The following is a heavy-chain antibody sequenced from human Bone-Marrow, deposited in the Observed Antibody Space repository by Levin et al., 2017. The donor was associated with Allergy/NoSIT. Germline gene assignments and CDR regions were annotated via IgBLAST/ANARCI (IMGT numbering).Heavy chain of an antibody. J-gene: IGHJ4*02. CDR1: GFTFRHYT. CDR3: ARDPARGYYDSSGYSGDH. V-gene: IGHV3-48*02. Sequence: GESLKISCAASGFTFRHYTMNWVRQAPGKGLEWVSCITSSGDSTYYADSVKGRFTISRDNAKNSLYLQLNRLRDEDTAMYYCARDPARGYYDSSGYSGDHWGQGTLVTVSS. D-gene: IGHD3-22*01. CDR2: ITSSGDST.